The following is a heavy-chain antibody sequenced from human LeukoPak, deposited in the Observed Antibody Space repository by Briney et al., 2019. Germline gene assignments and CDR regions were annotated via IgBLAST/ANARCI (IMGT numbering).Heavy chain of an antibody. D-gene: IGHD2-2*01. CDR3: ARGSGLVVRGDAMDV. V-gene: IGHV3-33*01. CDR2: IWYDATNK. Sequence: GQSLILSCSASGFTFSRHGMHWVRQAPGKGLEWVAVIWYDATNKYYADSVKGRFTVSRDNSKNTMFLQMNSLRAEDTAVYYCARGSGLVVRGDAMDVWGQGTTVTVFS. CDR1: GFTFSRHG. J-gene: IGHJ6*02.